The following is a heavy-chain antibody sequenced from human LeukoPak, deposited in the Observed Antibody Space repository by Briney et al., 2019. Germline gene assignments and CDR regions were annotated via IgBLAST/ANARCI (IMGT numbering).Heavy chain of an antibody. V-gene: IGHV1-2*02. CDR2: INPNSGGT. CDR3: ARDRSDDSSGYRYYYYYYGMDV. CDR1: GYTFTGYY. J-gene: IGHJ6*02. D-gene: IGHD3-22*01. Sequence: ASVKVSCKASGYTFTGYYMHWVRQAPGQGLEWMGWINPNSGGTNYAQKLQGRVTMTRDTSISTAYMELSRLRSDDTAVYYCARDRSDDSSGYRYYYYYYGMDVWGQGTTVTVSS.